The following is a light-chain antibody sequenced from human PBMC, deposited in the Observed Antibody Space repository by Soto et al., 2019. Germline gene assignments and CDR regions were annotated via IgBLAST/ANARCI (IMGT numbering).Light chain of an antibody. CDR1: QDISNY. CDR3: QQYDNLPFT. CDR2: DAS. Sequence: DIQMTQSPSSLSASVGDRVTITCQASQDISNYLNWYQQKPGKAPKLLIYDASNLETGVPSRFSGSGSGTDFTFTIRSLQPEDIATYYCQQYDNLPFTFGPGTKVAIK. J-gene: IGKJ3*01. V-gene: IGKV1-33*01.